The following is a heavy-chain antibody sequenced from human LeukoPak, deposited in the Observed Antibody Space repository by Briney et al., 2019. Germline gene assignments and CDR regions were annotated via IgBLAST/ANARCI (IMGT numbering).Heavy chain of an antibody. D-gene: IGHD2-2*01. Sequence: ASVKVSCKASGYSFTSNYIHWVRQAPGQGLEWMGMIYPRDGSTSYAQKFQGRVTVTRDTSTSTVHVELSGLRSEDTAVYYCARGPIVVVPAVKRPSCYFDYWGQGTLVTVSS. V-gene: IGHV1-46*01. CDR1: GYSFTSNY. CDR3: ARGPIVVVPAVKRPSCYFDY. CDR2: IYPRDGST. J-gene: IGHJ4*02.